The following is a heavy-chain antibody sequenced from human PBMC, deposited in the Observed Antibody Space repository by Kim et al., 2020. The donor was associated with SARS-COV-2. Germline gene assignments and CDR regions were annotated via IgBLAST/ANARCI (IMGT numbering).Heavy chain of an antibody. D-gene: IGHD3-16*01. CDR1: GYSISSSNW. V-gene: IGHV4-28*01. CDR3: ARKVGGGWFDP. CDR2: IHYSGSA. Sequence: SETLSLTCAVSGYSISSSNWWGWIRQPPGKGLEWIGYIHYSGSAYYNPSLKSRVTMSVDTSKNQFSLKLSSVTAVDTAIYYCARKVGGGWFDPWGQGTLVTVSS. J-gene: IGHJ5*02.